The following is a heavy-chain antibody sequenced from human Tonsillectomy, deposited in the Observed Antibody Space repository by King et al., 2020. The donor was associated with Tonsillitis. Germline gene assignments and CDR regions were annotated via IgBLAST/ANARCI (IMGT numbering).Heavy chain of an antibody. Sequence: VQLVESGGGLVRPGGSLRLSCAASGFTFSTYSMNWVRQAPGKGLEWVSFISSSSSYISYADSVKGRFTIPRDNAKKSLYLAMNSLRAEDTAVYYCAGEVGDYTFGAAYYYYYGMDVWGQGTTVTVSS. CDR1: GFTFSTYS. D-gene: IGHD4-17*01. CDR2: ISSSSSYI. CDR3: AGEVGDYTFGAAYYYYYGMDV. J-gene: IGHJ6*02. V-gene: IGHV3-21*01.